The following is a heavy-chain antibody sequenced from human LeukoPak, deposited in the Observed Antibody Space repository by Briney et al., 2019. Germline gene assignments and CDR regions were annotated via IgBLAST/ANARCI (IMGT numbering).Heavy chain of an antibody. D-gene: IGHD1-26*01. J-gene: IGHJ5*02. Sequence: GGSLRLSCAASGFTFSNAWMSWVRQAPGKGLEWVGRIKSKADGGTTDYAAPVKGRFTISRDDSKNTLYLQMNSLKTEDTAVYYCTTDLYRVGATIVEDWFDPWGQGTLVTVSS. CDR3: TTDLYRVGATIVEDWFDP. CDR2: IKSKADGGTT. V-gene: IGHV3-15*01. CDR1: GFTFSNAW.